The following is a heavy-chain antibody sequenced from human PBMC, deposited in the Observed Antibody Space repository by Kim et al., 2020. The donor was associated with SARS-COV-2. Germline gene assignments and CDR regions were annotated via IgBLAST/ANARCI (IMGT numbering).Heavy chain of an antibody. D-gene: IGHD6-13*01. V-gene: IGHV3-23*01. CDR2: ISGSGGST. CDR3: AKDPQPGIAAAGTEYYFDY. CDR1: GFTFSSYA. Sequence: GGSLRLSCAASGFTFSSYAMSWVRQAPGKGLEWVSAISGSGGSTYYADSVKGRFTISRDNSKNTLYLQMNILRAEDTAVYYCAKDPQPGIAAAGTEYYFDYWGQGTLVTVSS. J-gene: IGHJ4*02.